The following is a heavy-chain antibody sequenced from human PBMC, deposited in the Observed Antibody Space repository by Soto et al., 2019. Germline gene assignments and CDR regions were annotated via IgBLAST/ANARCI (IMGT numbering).Heavy chain of an antibody. CDR2: ISSSSSTI. V-gene: IGHV3-48*02. J-gene: IGHJ6*02. CDR1: GFTFSSYS. Sequence: GGSLRLSCAASGFTFSSYSMNWVRQAPGKGLEWVSYISSSSSTIYYADSVKGRFTISRDNAKNSLYLQMNSLRDEDTAVYYCAREAYYDFWSGYSTHYYGMDVWGQGTTVTVSS. CDR3: AREAYYDFWSGYSTHYYGMDV. D-gene: IGHD3-3*01.